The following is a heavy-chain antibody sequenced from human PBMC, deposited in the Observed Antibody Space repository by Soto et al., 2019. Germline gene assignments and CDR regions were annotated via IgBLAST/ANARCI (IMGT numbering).Heavy chain of an antibody. CDR3: ARINCSGGSCSRKNWFDP. D-gene: IGHD2-15*01. J-gene: IGHJ5*02. CDR1: GGSISSSSYY. Sequence: PSETLSLTCTVSGGSISSSSYYWGWIRQPPGKGLEWIGSIYYSGSTYYNPSLKSRVTISVDTSKNQFSLKLSSVTAADTALYYCARINCSGGSCSRKNWFDPWGQGTLVTVSS. CDR2: IYYSGST. V-gene: IGHV4-39*07.